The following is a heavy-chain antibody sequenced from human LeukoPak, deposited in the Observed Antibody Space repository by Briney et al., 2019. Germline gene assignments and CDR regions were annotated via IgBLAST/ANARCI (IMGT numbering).Heavy chain of an antibody. CDR1: GFTFSDHY. CDR3: VKGWVVVAATLTHAFDI. CDR2: ISSTGTTI. V-gene: IGHV3-11*01. Sequence: PGGSLRLSCAASGFTFSDHYMSWIRQAPGKGLEWVSYISSTGTTIYYADSVKGRFTISRDNAKNSLYLQMNSLRAEDTALYYCVKGWVVVAATLTHAFDIWGQGTMVTVSS. D-gene: IGHD2-15*01. J-gene: IGHJ3*02.